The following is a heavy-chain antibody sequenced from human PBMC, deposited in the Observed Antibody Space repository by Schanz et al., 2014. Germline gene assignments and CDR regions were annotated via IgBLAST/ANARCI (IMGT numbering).Heavy chain of an antibody. V-gene: IGHV3-21*01. CDR2: ISSSGSYI. Sequence: EVQLVESGGGLVKPGGSLGLSCEASEFTFSSYKMNWVRQAPGKGLEWVSSISSSGSYIHYADSVKGRFTISRDNAKNTRYLQMNSLRAEDTAVYYCARDSRPNYDFLTAYYSIDYWGQGTLVTVSS. J-gene: IGHJ4*02. CDR3: ARDSRPNYDFLTAYYSIDY. D-gene: IGHD3-9*01. CDR1: EFTFSSYK.